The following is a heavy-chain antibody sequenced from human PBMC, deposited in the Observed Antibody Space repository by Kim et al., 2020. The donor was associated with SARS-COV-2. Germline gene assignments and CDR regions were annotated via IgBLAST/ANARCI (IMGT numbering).Heavy chain of an antibody. D-gene: IGHD2-21*02. Sequence: SVKVSCKASGGTFSSYAISWVRQAPGQGLEWMGGIIPIFGTANYAQKFQGRVTITADESTSTAYMELISLRSEDTAVYYCASCGGDCYYRDYWGQGTLVTVSS. V-gene: IGHV1-69*13. CDR1: GGTFSSYA. J-gene: IGHJ4*02. CDR3: ASCGGDCYYRDY. CDR2: IIPIFGTA.